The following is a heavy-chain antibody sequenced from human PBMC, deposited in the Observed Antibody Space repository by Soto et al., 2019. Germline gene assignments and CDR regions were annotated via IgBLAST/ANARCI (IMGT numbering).Heavy chain of an antibody. V-gene: IGHV3-23*01. CDR3: AKDDKWLPIGPFDY. D-gene: IGHD5-12*01. J-gene: IGHJ4*02. CDR1: GFTFTNFA. Sequence: GSLRLSCAASGFTFTNFAMNWVRQAPGKGLEWVSAISGSGGSTYYADSVKGRFTISRDNSKNTLYLQMNSLRAEDTAVYYCAKDDKWLPIGPFDYWGQGTLVTV. CDR2: ISGSGGST.